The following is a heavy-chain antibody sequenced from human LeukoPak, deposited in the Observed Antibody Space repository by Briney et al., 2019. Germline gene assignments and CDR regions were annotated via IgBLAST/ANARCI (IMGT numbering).Heavy chain of an antibody. V-gene: IGHV3-23*01. CDR2: ISGSGRST. J-gene: IGHJ5*02. Sequence: GGSLRLSCAGSGFTFNTSAMSWVRQAPGKGLEWVSAISGSGRSTYYTDSVRGRFTISRDNSKNTLYLQMSSLRAEDTAVYFCAKGRGTRVYNWFDPWGQGILVTVSS. D-gene: IGHD1-26*01. CDR1: GFTFNTSA. CDR3: AKGRGTRVYNWFDP.